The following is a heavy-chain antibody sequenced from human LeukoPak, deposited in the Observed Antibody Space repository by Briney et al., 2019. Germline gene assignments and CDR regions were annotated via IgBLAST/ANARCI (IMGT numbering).Heavy chain of an antibody. Sequence: GGSLRLSCAASGFTFSIYAMSWVRQAPGKGLEWVSAISGSGGSTYYADSVKGRFTISRDNSKNTLYLQMNSLRAEDTAVYYCSIGGYYSDDAFDIWGQGTMVTVSS. CDR3: SIGGYYSDDAFDI. CDR2: ISGSGGST. CDR1: GFTFSIYA. D-gene: IGHD3-22*01. J-gene: IGHJ3*02. V-gene: IGHV3-23*01.